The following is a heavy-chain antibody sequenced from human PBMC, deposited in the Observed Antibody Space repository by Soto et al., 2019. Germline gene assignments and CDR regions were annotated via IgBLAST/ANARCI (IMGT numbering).Heavy chain of an antibody. CDR2: IYYSGST. J-gene: IGHJ4*02. CDR1: GGSISSGGYS. V-gene: IGHV4-39*01. D-gene: IGHD2-15*01. Sequence: SETLSLTCAVSGGSISSGGYSWGWIRQPPGKGLEWIGSIYYSGSTYYNPSLKSRVTISVDTSKNQFSLKLSSVTAADTAVYYCARHTPAISISDHWGQGTLVTVS. CDR3: ARHTPAISISDH.